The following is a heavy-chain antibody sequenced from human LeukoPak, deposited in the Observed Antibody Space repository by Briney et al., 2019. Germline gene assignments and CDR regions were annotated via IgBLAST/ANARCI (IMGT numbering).Heavy chain of an antibody. D-gene: IGHD6-13*01. V-gene: IGHV1-8*01. CDR2: MNPNSGNT. J-gene: IGHJ6*03. CDR3: ARGRSSSWGYYYYMDA. CDR1: GYTFTSYD. Sequence: GASVKVSCKASGYTFTSYDINWVRQATGQGLEWMGWMNPNSGNTGYAQKFQGRVTMTRNTSISTAYMELSSLRSEDTAVYYCARGRSSSWGYYYYMDAWGKGTTVTVSS.